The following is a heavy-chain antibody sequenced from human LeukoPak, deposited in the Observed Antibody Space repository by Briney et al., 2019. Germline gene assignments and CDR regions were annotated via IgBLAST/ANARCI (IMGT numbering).Heavy chain of an antibody. CDR2: IYYSGST. V-gene: IGHV4-59*12. CDR1: GGSISSYY. Sequence: SETLSLTCTVSGGSISSYYWSWIRQPPGKGLEWIGYIYYSGSTNYNPSLKSRVTISVDTSKNQFSLKLSSVTAADTAVYYCAGRAAAEGYFDYWGQGTLVTVSS. D-gene: IGHD6-13*01. CDR3: AGRAAAEGYFDY. J-gene: IGHJ4*02.